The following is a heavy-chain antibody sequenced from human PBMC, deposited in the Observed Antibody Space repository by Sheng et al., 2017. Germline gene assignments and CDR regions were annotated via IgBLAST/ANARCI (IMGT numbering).Heavy chain of an antibody. D-gene: IGHD3-22*01. CDR3: AGNYVSSGYSFDY. V-gene: IGHV1-2*02. CDR1: GYNFIDNY. Sequence: QVQLVQSGAEVKKPGASVKVSCKASGYNFIDNYIHWVRQAPGQGLEWMGWINPNSGGTNFAQKFQGRVTMTRDTSFSTAYMELSRLRSDDTAVYYCAGNYVSSGYSFDYWGQG. J-gene: IGHJ4*02. CDR2: INPNSGGT.